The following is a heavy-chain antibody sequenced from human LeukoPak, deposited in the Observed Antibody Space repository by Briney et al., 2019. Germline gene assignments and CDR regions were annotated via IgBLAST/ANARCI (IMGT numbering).Heavy chain of an antibody. CDR3: AGGFDEYCGGDCYLWYFDY. D-gene: IGHD2-21*02. CDR2: INPNSGGT. Sequence: GASVKVSCKVSGYTLTESSMHWVRQAPGQGPEWMGWINPNSGGTNYAQKFQGRVTMTRDTSSSTAYMELSRLRSDDTAVYYCAGGFDEYCGGDCYLWYFDYWGQGTLVTVSS. V-gene: IGHV1-2*02. J-gene: IGHJ4*02. CDR1: GYTLTESS.